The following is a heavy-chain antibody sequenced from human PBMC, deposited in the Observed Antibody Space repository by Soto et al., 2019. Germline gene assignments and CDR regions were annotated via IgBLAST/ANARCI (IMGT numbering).Heavy chain of an antibody. CDR1: GGSVSSGGFS. J-gene: IGHJ6*02. CDR2: ISHGGSP. V-gene: IGHV4-30-2*01. CDR3: ARGHYYYAMDV. Sequence: SETLSLTCAVSGGSVSSGGFSWNWIRQPPGQGLEWIGYISHGGSPHYTPSLRSRVSISVDRSTNVISLNLTSMTPADTAVYFCARGHYYYAMDVWGQGPTVTV.